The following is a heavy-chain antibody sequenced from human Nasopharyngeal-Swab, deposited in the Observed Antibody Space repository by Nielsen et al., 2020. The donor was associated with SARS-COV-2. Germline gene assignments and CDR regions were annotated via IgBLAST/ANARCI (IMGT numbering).Heavy chain of an antibody. Sequence: VRQAPGKGLEWVSSISTSSTNLYYADSVKGRFTISRDNARNSLYLQMNSLRVEDTAVYYCARGPAGSYGDFDYWGQGIPVTVSS. CDR2: ISTSSTNL. CDR3: ARGPAGSYGDFDY. D-gene: IGHD4-17*01. V-gene: IGHV3-21*01. J-gene: IGHJ4*02.